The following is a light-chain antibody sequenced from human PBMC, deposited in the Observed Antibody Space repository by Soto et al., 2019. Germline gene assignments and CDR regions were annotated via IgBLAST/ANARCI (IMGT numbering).Light chain of an antibody. CDR1: QSVGNK. V-gene: IGKV3D-15*01. Sequence: EIVMTQSPVTLSVSPGETATVSCRAGQSVGNKLGWYQQKPGLAPRLLIYGASTRANGIPARFSGSGSGPEFTLTISSLQSEDFAVYFCQHYNNWPLTFGGGTKVEIK. J-gene: IGKJ4*01. CDR2: GAS. CDR3: QHYNNWPLT.